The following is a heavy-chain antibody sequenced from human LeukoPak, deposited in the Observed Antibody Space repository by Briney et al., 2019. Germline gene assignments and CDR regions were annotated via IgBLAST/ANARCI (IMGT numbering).Heavy chain of an antibody. V-gene: IGHV4-4*07. CDR1: GGSISSYY. Sequence: SETLSLTCTVSGGSISSYYWSWIRQPAGKGLEWSGRIYTSGSTNYNPSLKSRVTISVDKSKNQFSLKLSSVTAADTAVYYCARETRSGSYYFDYWGQGTLVTVSS. CDR2: IYTSGST. D-gene: IGHD1-26*01. J-gene: IGHJ4*02. CDR3: ARETRSGSYYFDY.